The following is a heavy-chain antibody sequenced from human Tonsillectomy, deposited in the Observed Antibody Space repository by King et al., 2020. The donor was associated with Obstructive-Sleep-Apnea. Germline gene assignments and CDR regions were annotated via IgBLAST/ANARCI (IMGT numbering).Heavy chain of an antibody. CDR2: ISCNSGSI. J-gene: IGHJ6*02. V-gene: IGHV3-9*01. Sequence: VQLVQSGGGLVQPGRSLRLSCAASGFTFDDYEMHWVRLAPGKGLELVSGISCNSGSIGDADSVKGRLTISRDKAKNSLYLQMNNLRAEDTALYYCAKDKRTSGSLYFYGVDVWGQGTTVTVSS. CDR1: GFTFDDYE. D-gene: IGHD3-10*01. CDR3: AKDKRTSGSLYFYGVDV.